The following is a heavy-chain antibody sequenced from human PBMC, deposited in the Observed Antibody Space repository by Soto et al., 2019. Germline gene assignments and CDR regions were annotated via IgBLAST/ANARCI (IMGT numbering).Heavy chain of an antibody. Sequence: GGSLRLSCAASGFTFSSYAMSWVRQAPGKGLEWVSAISGSGGSTYYADSVKGRFTISRDNSKNTLYLQMNSLRAEDTAVYYCAKDLSLLWFGELPYFDYWGQGTLVTVSS. D-gene: IGHD3-10*01. CDR1: GFTFSSYA. V-gene: IGHV3-23*01. J-gene: IGHJ4*02. CDR2: ISGSGGST. CDR3: AKDLSLLWFGELPYFDY.